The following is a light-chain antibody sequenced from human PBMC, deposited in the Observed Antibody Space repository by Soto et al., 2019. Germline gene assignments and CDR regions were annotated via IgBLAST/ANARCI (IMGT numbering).Light chain of an antibody. CDR1: QSISSY. J-gene: IGKJ2*01. CDR3: QQSYSTPT. Sequence: DIQMTQSPSSLSASVGDRVTITCRASQSISSYLNWYQQKPGKAPKLLIYAASSLQSGVPSRFSGSGSGTDFTLTISSLPPEDVATYYCQQSYSTPTFGQGTKLEIK. V-gene: IGKV1-39*01. CDR2: AAS.